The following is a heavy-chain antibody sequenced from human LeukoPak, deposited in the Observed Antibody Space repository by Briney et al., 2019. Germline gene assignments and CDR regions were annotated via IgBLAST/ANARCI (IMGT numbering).Heavy chain of an antibody. D-gene: IGHD1-1*01. CDR3: ARDLELERNRWNYFES. V-gene: IGHV4-59*01. CDR1: GNSISSFF. Sequence: ASETLSLTCAVSGNSISSFFWSWIRQPPGKGLEWIGSIHYSGDSKYNPSLRSRVSLSIDTSKQQFSLRLSSVTAADTAVYYCARDLELERNRWNYFESWGQGALVTVS. J-gene: IGHJ4*02. CDR2: IHYSGDS.